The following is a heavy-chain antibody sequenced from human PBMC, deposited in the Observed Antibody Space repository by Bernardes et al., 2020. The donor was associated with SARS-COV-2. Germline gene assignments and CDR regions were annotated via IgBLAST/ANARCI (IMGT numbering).Heavy chain of an antibody. V-gene: IGHV3-23*01. CDR3: AKCVVGYYAVDV. D-gene: IGHD2-15*01. Sequence: GGSLRLSCADSGFTFNMYAMTWVHQAPGKGLEWVSGISGSGGSTYYADSVKGRFTISRDNSKNTLFLQMNSLRAEDTAVYYCAKCVVGYYAVDVWGQGTTVTVSS. CDR2: ISGSGGST. J-gene: IGHJ6*02. CDR1: GFTFNMYA.